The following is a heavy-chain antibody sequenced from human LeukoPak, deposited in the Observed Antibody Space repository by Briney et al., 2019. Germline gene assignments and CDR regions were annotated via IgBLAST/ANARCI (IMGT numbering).Heavy chain of an antibody. J-gene: IGHJ6*03. D-gene: IGHD2-2*01. V-gene: IGHV1-24*01. CDR3: ARQIGYCSSTSCLHVDYYYMDV. Sequence: GASVKVSCKVSGYTLTELSMHWVRQAPGKGLEWMGGFDPEDGETIYAQKLQGRVTMTTDTSTSTAYMELRSLRSDDTAVYYCARQIGYCSSTSCLHVDYYYMDVWGKGTTVTVSS. CDR1: GYTLTELS. CDR2: FDPEDGET.